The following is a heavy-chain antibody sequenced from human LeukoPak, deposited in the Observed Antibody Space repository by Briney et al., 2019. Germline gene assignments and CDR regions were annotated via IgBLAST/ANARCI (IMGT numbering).Heavy chain of an antibody. CDR2: INHSGST. J-gene: IGHJ6*03. CDR1: GGSFSDYY. V-gene: IGHV4-34*01. D-gene: IGHD3-3*01. Sequence: KPSETLSLTCAVYGGSFSDYYWSWTRQPPGKGLEWIGGINHSGSTNYNPSLKSRVTISVDTSKNQFSLKLSSVTAADTAVYYCARMGYNDFWRYYYYYMDVWGKGTTVTVSS. CDR3: ARMGYNDFWRYYYYYMDV.